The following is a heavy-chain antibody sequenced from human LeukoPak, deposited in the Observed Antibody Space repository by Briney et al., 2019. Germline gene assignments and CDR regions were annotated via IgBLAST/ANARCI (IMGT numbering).Heavy chain of an antibody. J-gene: IGHJ4*02. CDR1: GGSISSYY. CDR3: ARGLQSIAAELDY. CDR2: IYYSGST. Sequence: SETLSLTCTVSGGSISSYYWSWIRQPPGKGLEGIGYIYYSGSTNYNPSLKGRVTISVDTSKNQFSLKLSSVTAADTAVYYCARGLQSIAAELDYWGQGTLVTVSS. V-gene: IGHV4-59*01. D-gene: IGHD6-13*01.